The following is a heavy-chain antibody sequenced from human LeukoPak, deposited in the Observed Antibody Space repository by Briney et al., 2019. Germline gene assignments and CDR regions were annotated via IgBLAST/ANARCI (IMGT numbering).Heavy chain of an antibody. CDR3: AKLYEQLAYYYYYYMDV. Sequence: PGGSLRLSCAASGFTFSSYGMHWVRQAPGKGLGWVAFIRYDGSNKYYADSVKGRFTIARDNYKKTLYLQMSSQRAEDTAVYYCAKLYEQLAYYYYYYMDVWGKGTTVTVSS. CDR1: GFTFSSYG. J-gene: IGHJ6*03. V-gene: IGHV3-30*02. D-gene: IGHD6-6*01. CDR2: IRYDGSNK.